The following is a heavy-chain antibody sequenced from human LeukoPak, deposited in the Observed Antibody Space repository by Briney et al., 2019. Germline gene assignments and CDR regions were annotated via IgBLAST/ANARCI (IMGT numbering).Heavy chain of an antibody. V-gene: IGHV3-48*03. D-gene: IGHD5-24*01. CDR2: IGTSDTTI. J-gene: IGHJ4*02. Sequence: GGSLRLSCAASGFTLSSYEMNWVRLAPGKGLEWVSYIGTSDTTIYYADSVKGRSTISRDNSKNTLYLQMDSLRAEDTAVYYCARSDYNLQHFDYWGQGTLVTVSS. CDR3: ARSDYNLQHFDY. CDR1: GFTLSSYE.